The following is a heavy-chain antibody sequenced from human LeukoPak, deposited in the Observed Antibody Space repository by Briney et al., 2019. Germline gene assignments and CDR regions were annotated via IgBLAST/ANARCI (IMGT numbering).Heavy chain of an antibody. Sequence: PSETLSLTCTVSGGSISSSSYYWGWLRQPPGKGLEWIGSVYYSGSTYYNPSLKSRVTISVDTSKNQFSLKLSSVTASDTAVYYCARLGYSGYDPFDCWGQGTLVTVSS. V-gene: IGHV4-39*01. CDR3: ARLGYSGYDPFDC. D-gene: IGHD5-12*01. CDR1: GGSISSSSYY. J-gene: IGHJ4*02. CDR2: VYYSGST.